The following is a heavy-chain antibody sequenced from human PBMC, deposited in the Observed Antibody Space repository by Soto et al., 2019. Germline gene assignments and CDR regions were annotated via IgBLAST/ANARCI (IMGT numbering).Heavy chain of an antibody. D-gene: IGHD3-3*01. J-gene: IGHJ5*02. CDR3: ARGQRFSDWFDP. V-gene: IGHV4-4*07. CDR2: IYSSGNT. CDR1: GGTISGYY. Sequence: QVHLQESGPGLVKPSATLSLTCSVSGGTISGYYWTWIRQPAGKGLEWIGRIYSSGNTKYNPSLQSRVTMSLDTFNNQFALRLTSVTAADTAVYYCARGQRFSDWFDPWGQGTLVTVSS.